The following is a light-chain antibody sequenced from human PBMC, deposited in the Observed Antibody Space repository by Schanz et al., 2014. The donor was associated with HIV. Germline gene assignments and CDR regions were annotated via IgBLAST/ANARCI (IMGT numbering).Light chain of an antibody. J-gene: IGLJ1*01. V-gene: IGLV1-44*01. CDR1: TSSIKTNT. Sequence: QSVLTQPPSTSGTPGQRVTISCSGSTSSIKTNTVNWFQQLPGTAPKLLIYNTNVRPSGVPDRFSGSKSGNTASLTVSGLQAEDEADYYCCSYVDSSTFVFGTGTKLTVL. CDR2: NTN. CDR3: CSYVDSSTFV.